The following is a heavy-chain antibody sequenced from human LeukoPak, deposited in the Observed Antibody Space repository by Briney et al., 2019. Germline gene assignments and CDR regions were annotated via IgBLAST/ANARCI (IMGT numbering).Heavy chain of an antibody. CDR2: IHSDGGRT. CDR3: ARGYSGYDFDY. CDR1: GFTFSNYW. V-gene: IGHV3-74*01. J-gene: IGHJ4*02. D-gene: IGHD5-12*01. Sequence: GGSLRLSCAASGFTFSNYWMHWVRQAPGKGLVWVSRIHSDGGRTTYADSVKGRFTISRDNAKNTRYLQMNSLRAEDTAVYYCARGYSGYDFDYWGQGTLVTVSS.